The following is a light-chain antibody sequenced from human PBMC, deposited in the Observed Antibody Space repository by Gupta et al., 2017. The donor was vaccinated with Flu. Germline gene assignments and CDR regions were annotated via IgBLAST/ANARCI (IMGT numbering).Light chain of an antibody. Sequence: DIQMTQSPSSLSASVGDRVTITCQASQDISNYLNWYQQKPGKAPKLLIYDASKMETGVPSRFSGSGSGTDFTFTISSLQPEDIATYYCQQYDNLPLTFGHGTKVDIK. CDR1: QDISNY. CDR3: QQYDNLPLT. CDR2: DAS. V-gene: IGKV1-33*01. J-gene: IGKJ3*01.